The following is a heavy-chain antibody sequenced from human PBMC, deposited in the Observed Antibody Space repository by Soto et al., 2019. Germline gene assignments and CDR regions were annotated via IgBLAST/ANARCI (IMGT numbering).Heavy chain of an antibody. Sequence: EVQLLESGGGLVQRGGSLRHCCAASGFTFSSYAMSWVRQAPGKGLEWVSAISGSGGSTYYAHSVKGRFTISRDNSKNTPYLQMTRLRAEDTAVYYCASTPLGYSSSTSCYSYMDVWCKGTTVTVSS. J-gene: IGHJ6*03. D-gene: IGHD2-2*01. CDR3: ASTPLGYSSSTSCYSYMDV. V-gene: IGHV3-23*01. CDR2: ISGSGGST. CDR1: GFTFSSYA.